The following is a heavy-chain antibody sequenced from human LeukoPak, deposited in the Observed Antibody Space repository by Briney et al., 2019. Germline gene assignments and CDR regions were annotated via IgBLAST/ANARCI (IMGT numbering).Heavy chain of an antibody. CDR2: IYHSGST. V-gene: IGHV4-38-2*02. J-gene: IGHJ4*02. CDR1: NYSIRSGYY. CDR3: ARTLSGWNTYYFDY. Sequence: SETLSLTCTVSNYSIRSGYYWGWLRQPPGKGLEWIGSIYHSGSTYYNPSLKSRVTISVDTSKNQFSLRRTVSSADTAVYYCARTLSGWNTYYFDYWGQGTLVTVSS. D-gene: IGHD6-19*01.